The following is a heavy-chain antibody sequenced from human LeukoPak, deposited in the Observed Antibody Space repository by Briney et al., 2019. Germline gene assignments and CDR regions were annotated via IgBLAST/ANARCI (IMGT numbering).Heavy chain of an antibody. Sequence: GGSLRLSCAVSGFTFCSHAMGGVRQAPGGGREWVSAISGSGGSTYYADSVKGRFTISRDNSKNTLHLQMNSLRAEDTAVYYCAKGADPGSYYFLFFDYWGQGTLVTVSS. CDR1: GFTFCSHA. J-gene: IGHJ4*02. V-gene: IGHV3-23*01. CDR3: AKGADPGSYYFLFFDY. D-gene: IGHD1-26*01. CDR2: ISGSGGST.